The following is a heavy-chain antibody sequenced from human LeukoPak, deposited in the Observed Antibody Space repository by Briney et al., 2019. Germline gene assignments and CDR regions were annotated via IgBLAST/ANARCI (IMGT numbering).Heavy chain of an antibody. CDR1: GGSISSYY. CDR2: IYYSGST. CDR3: ARGPVYDSSGYDDAFDI. J-gene: IGHJ3*02. D-gene: IGHD3-22*01. V-gene: IGHV4-59*01. Sequence: SETLSLTCTVSGGSISSYYWSWIRQPPGKGLEWIGYIYYSGSTNYNPSLKSRVTISVDTSKNQFSLKLSSVTAADTAVYYCARGPVYDSSGYDDAFDIWGQGTMVTVSS.